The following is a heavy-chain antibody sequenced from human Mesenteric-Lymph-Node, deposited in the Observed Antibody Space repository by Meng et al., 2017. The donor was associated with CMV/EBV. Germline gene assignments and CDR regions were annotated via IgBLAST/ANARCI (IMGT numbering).Heavy chain of an antibody. CDR1: TFRNYD. D-gene: IGHD5-24*01. V-gene: IGHV1-18*01. CDR3: ARQTWLQYGYGMDV. CDR2: ISPYSGNT. J-gene: IGHJ6*02. Sequence: ASVKVSCKYTFRNYDITWVRQAPGQGLEWMGWISPYSGNTKYSQRFQGRVTMTTDTSTNTAYMELRSLSSDDTAVYYCARQTWLQYGYGMDVWGQGTSVTVSS.